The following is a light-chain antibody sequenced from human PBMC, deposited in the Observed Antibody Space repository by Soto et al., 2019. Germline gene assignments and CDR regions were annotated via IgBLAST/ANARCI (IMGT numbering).Light chain of an antibody. Sequence: DIQMTQSPSSLSASVGDRITITCRASQGITKYLNWYQQKPGKAPKILIYDASNLEKGVPSRFSGGGSGTDFTLTISSLQPEDVATYYDQQYDSLPPTFGGGTKVDMK. J-gene: IGKJ4*01. CDR2: DAS. V-gene: IGKV1-33*01. CDR1: QGITKY. CDR3: QQYDSLPPT.